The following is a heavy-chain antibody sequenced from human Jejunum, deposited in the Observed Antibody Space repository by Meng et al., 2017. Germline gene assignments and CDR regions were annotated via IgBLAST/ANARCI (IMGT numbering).Heavy chain of an antibody. CDR2: IYPSGDST. D-gene: IGHD3-10*01. CDR3: ARDSGSHSPDY. CDR1: GYRFTNHY. J-gene: IGHJ4*02. Sequence: ASVKVSCKTSGYRFTNHYMHWLRQASGQGLEWMGIIYPSGDSTKDAHNFQGRVTMTRDTSTSIDYMELSSLTSDDTAVYYCARDSGSHSPDYWGQGTLVTVSS. V-gene: IGHV1-46*01.